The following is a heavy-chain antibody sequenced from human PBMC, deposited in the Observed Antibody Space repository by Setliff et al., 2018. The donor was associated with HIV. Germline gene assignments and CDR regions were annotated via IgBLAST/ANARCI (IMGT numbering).Heavy chain of an antibody. D-gene: IGHD2-15*01. Sequence: SETLSLTCTVSGGSISSGSYYWSWIRQPAGKGLEWIGYIYYSGSTNYNPSLKNRVTISIDTSKKQFSLNLSSVTAADTAVYYCARDAGGSVGNYYFDYWGQGTLVTVSS. CDR3: ARDAGGSVGNYYFDY. CDR2: IYYSGST. CDR1: GGSISSGSYY. V-gene: IGHV4-61*10. J-gene: IGHJ4*02.